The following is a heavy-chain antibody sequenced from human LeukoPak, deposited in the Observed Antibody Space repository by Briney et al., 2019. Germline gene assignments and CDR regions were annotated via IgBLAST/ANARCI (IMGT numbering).Heavy chain of an antibody. CDR1: GFTFSNTW. CDR2: IKSETDGGTR. Sequence: GGSLRLSCAASGFTFSNTWMNWVRQAPGKGLEWVGRIKSETDGGTRDYAAPVKGRFTISRDDSKNTLYLQMNSLKTEDTAVYYCTPYHIPDWGQGTLVTVSS. CDR3: TPYHIPD. D-gene: IGHD2-21*01. J-gene: IGHJ4*02. V-gene: IGHV3-15*01.